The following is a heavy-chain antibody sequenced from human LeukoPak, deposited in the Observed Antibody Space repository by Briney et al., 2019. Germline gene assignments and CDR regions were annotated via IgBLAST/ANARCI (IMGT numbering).Heavy chain of an antibody. CDR2: ISYDGSNK. V-gene: IGHV3-30*18. D-gene: IGHD5-18*01. Sequence: GGSLRHSCAASGFTFISYGMHWVRPAPGKGLEWVAVISYDGSNKYYADSVKGRFTISRDNSKNALYLQKSSLRAEDTALYYCAKTRIQVWQYFDYWGQGTLVTVSS. J-gene: IGHJ4*02. CDR1: GFTFISYG. CDR3: AKTRIQVWQYFDY.